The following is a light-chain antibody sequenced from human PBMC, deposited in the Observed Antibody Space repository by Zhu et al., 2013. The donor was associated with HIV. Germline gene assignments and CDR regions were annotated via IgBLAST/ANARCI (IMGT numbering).Light chain of an antibody. CDR1: NFNIGNND. CDR3: ATWDNGLSEEV. J-gene: IGLJ1*01. V-gene: IGLV1-51*01. Sequence: QSVLTQPPSVSAPPGQKVTISCSGSNFNIGNNDVSWYQHLPEAAPKLLISDNNKRPSGIPDRFSGSKSATSATLGITGIQTGDEADYYCATWDNGLSEEVFGAGTKVTVL. CDR2: DNN.